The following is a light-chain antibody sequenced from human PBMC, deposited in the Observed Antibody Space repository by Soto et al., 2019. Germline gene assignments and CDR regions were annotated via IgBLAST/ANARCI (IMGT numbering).Light chain of an antibody. Sequence: DIQMTQSPSAISAYXXDPVIITCRASQGISNYLAWFQQKPGKVPKXXIYAASSLQNGVPSRFSGSGSGTEFTLTISSLQPEDFATYYCLQHHSYPWTFGQGTKVDI. J-gene: IGKJ1*01. CDR1: QGISNY. V-gene: IGKV1-17*03. CDR3: LQHHSYPWT. CDR2: AAS.